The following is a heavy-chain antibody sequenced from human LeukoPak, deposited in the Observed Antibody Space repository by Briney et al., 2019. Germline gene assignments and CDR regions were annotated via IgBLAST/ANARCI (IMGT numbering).Heavy chain of an antibody. J-gene: IGHJ5*02. CDR3: ARDNYAGANWFDP. Sequence: GASVKVSCKASGGTFSSYAISWVRQAPGQGVEWMGGIIPIFGTANYVQKFQGRVTITTDESTRTAYMELSSLRSEDTAVYYCARDNYAGANWFDPWGQGTLVTVSS. D-gene: IGHD1-7*01. CDR1: GGTFSSYA. CDR2: IIPIFGTA. V-gene: IGHV1-69*05.